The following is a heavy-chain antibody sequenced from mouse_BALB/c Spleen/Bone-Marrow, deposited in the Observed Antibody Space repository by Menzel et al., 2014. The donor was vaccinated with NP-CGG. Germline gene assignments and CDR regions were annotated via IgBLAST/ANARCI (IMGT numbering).Heavy chain of an antibody. CDR2: IRNKAKGXTT. J-gene: IGHJ1*01. D-gene: IGHD2-12*01. CDR1: GFTFTDYY. Sequence: EVQLVESGGGLVQPGGSLRLSCATSGFTFTDYYMSWVRQPPGKALEWLGFIRNKAKGXTTEYIPSVKGRFTISRDNSQSILYLQMNTLRAEDSATYYCARDRNNDTNWYFDVWGAGTTVTVSS. V-gene: IGHV7-3*02. CDR3: ARDRNNDTNWYFDV.